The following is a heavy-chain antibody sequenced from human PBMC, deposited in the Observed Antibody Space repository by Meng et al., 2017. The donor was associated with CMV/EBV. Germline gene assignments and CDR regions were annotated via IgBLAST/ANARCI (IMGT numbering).Heavy chain of an antibody. CDR1: GGSVSSGSYY. D-gene: IGHD6-6*01. Sequence: SETLSLTCTVSGGSVSSGSYYRSWIRQPPGKGLEWIGYIYYSGSTNYNPSLKSRVTISVDTSKNQFSLKLSSVTAADTAVYYCAGGAAARLGYYYYGMDVWGQGTTVTVSS. CDR2: IYYSGST. J-gene: IGHJ6*02. CDR3: AGGAAARLGYYYYGMDV. V-gene: IGHV4-61*01.